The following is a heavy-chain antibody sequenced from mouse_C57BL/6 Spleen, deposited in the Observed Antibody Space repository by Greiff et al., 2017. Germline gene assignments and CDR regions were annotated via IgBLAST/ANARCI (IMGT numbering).Heavy chain of an antibody. V-gene: IGHV1-64*01. CDR3: ARGYYGSGWYFDV. Sequence: VQLQQPGAERVKSGASETLFCKASGYPFPSYWMHWVKQRLGQGLEWIGVIDPSSGSTNYNEKFKSKATLTVDKSSSTAYMQLSSLTSEDSAVYYCARGYYGSGWYFDVWGTGTTVTVSS. CDR1: GYPFPSYW. J-gene: IGHJ1*03. D-gene: IGHD1-1*01. CDR2: IDPSSGST.